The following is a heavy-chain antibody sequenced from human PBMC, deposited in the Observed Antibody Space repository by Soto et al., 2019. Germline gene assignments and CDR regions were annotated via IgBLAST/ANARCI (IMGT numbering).Heavy chain of an antibody. Sequence: GGSLRLSCVASGFNISSHGMHWVRQAPGKGLEWVSFTWDDGRDKYYADSVEGRFLISRDNSKNTMNLQVKRLRPEDTALYYCVRGATTTGWFDAFDLWGRGTMVTVSS. CDR3: VRGATTTGWFDAFDL. D-gene: IGHD6-19*01. CDR2: TWDDGRDK. CDR1: GFNISSHG. J-gene: IGHJ3*01. V-gene: IGHV3-33*03.